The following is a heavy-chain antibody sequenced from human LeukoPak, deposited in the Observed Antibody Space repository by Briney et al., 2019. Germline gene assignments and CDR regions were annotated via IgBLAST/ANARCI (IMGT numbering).Heavy chain of an antibody. D-gene: IGHD4/OR15-4a*01. V-gene: IGHV4-4*07. CDR3: ARQQLKTMASFDY. Sequence: SESLSLTCTVSGGSISSYSWSWIRMPAGKGLEWIGRINPSGSTNYNPSLKSRDTMSLDTSKNQFSLKLNSVTAADTAVYYCARQQLKTMASFDYWGQGTLVTVSS. CDR1: GGSISSYS. CDR2: INPSGST. J-gene: IGHJ4*02.